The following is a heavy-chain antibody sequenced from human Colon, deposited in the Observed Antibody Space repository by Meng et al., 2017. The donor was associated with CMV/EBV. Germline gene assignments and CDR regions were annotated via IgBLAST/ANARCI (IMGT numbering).Heavy chain of an antibody. J-gene: IGHJ2*01. D-gene: IGHD5-24*01. V-gene: IGHV4-39*07. CDR3: ARMALHWYFDL. Sequence: QLQGPGPDMLQPSKTPSPTCPASGDSISGRSYYWGWIRQPPGKGLEWIASIYYTGNDYHNPSLKSRVTISIDTSNNQFSLRLTSVTAADTAVYYCARMALHWYFDLWGRGTLVTVSS. CDR1: GDSISGRSYY. CDR2: IYYTGND.